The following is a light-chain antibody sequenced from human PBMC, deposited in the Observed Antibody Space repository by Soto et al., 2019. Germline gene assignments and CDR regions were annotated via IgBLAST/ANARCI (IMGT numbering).Light chain of an antibody. CDR1: QSVSSD. CDR2: GAS. CDR3: QQYYHWPWT. Sequence: EIVLTQSPGTLSLSPGERATLSCRASQSVSSDLAWYQQKPGQAPRLLIYGASTRATGIPARFSGSGSGAEFTLTISSLQSEDSAVYYCQQYYHWPWTFGQGTKVDIK. J-gene: IGKJ1*01. V-gene: IGKV3-15*01.